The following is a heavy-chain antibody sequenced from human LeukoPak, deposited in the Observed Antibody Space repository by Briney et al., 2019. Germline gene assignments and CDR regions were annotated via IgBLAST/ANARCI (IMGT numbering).Heavy chain of an antibody. Sequence: GRSLRLSCAASGFTFSSYGMHWVRQAPGKGLEWVAGILYNGSNKYHADSVKGRFTISRDNSKNTLYLLMNSLRTEDTAVYYCARESEAFDIWGQGTMVTVSS. CDR2: ILYNGSNK. CDR1: GFTFSSYG. CDR3: ARESEAFDI. V-gene: IGHV3-33*01. J-gene: IGHJ3*02.